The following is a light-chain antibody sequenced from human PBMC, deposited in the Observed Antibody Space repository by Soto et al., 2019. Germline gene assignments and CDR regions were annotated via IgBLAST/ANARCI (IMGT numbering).Light chain of an antibody. J-gene: IGLJ3*02. CDR1: SSDVGGYNY. CDR2: EVS. Sequence: QSALTQPASVSGSPGQSITIACTGTSSDVGGYNYLSWYQQHPGKAPRVMIYEVSNRPSGVSNRFSGSKSGNTASLTISGLVAEDEADYFCSSYTTSGTPVFGGGTKLTVL. CDR3: SSYTTSGTPV. V-gene: IGLV2-14*01.